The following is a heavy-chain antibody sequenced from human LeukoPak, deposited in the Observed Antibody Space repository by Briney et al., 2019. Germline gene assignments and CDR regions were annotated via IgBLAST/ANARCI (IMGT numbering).Heavy chain of an antibody. CDR3: ATYRQVLLPFES. Sequence: GGSLRLSCEASGFTFSTFAMIWVRQPPGKGLEWVSSIFPSGGEIHYADSVRGRFTISRDNSKSTLSLQMNSPRAEDTAIYYCATYRQVLLPFESWGQGTLVTVSS. CDR2: IFPSGGEI. V-gene: IGHV3-23*01. J-gene: IGHJ4*02. D-gene: IGHD2-8*02. CDR1: GFTFSTFA.